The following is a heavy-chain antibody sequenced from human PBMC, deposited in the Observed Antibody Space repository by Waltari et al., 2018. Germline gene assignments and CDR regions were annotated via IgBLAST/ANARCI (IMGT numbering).Heavy chain of an antibody. CDR2: RDPHKGGT. V-gene: IGHV1-2*02. CDR3: AGRFDRGNWGTDWYFDL. Sequence: QVQLVQSGAEVKKPGASVKVSCKASGYTFTGYYMHWVRQAPGQGLEWMGARDPHKGGTKYARKYQGRVSMTGDTVSSADDMELSRLRSDDTAVYYCAGRFDRGNWGTDWYFDLWGRGTLVTVSS. D-gene: IGHD7-27*01. CDR1: GYTFTGYY. J-gene: IGHJ2*01.